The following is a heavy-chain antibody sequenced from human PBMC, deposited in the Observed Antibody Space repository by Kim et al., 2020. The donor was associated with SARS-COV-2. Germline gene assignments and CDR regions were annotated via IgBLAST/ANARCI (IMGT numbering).Heavy chain of an antibody. V-gene: IGHV4-39*01. D-gene: IGHD6-13*01. CDR3: ASWQQQLGSMNWFDP. Sequence: SETLSLTCTVSGGSISSSSYYWGWIRQPPGKGLEWIGSIYYSGSTYYNPSLKSRVTISVDTSKNQFSLKLSSVTAADTAVYYCASWQQQLGSMNWFDPWGQGTLVTVSS. CDR2: IYYSGST. CDR1: GGSISSSSYY. J-gene: IGHJ5*02.